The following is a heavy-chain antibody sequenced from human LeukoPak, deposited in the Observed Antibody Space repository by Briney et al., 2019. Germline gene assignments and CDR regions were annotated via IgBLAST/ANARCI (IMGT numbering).Heavy chain of an antibody. CDR3: AKRRGTASSTIED. CDR2: ISGRGDSA. J-gene: IGHJ4*02. Sequence: GGSLRLSCAASGFTFSSYAMTWVRQAPGKGLEGVADISGRGDSANYVDSVKGRFTISRDNSKNTLYLQMNSLRADDTAIYYCAKRRGTASSTIEDWGQGTLVSASS. D-gene: IGHD6-6*01. CDR1: GFTFSSYA. V-gene: IGHV3-23*01.